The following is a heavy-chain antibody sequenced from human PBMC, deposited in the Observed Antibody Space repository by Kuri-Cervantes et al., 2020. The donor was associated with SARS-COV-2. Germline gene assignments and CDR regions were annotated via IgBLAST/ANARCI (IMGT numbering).Heavy chain of an antibody. D-gene: IGHD3-22*01. CDR3: ARDRVTPSSWTHYYDSSGYDP. V-gene: IGHV1-18*04. CDR1: GYIFTSYG. Sequence: ASVKVSCKASGYIFTSYGISWVRQAPGQGLEWMGWISGYNLKTIYAQKVQDRVTMTVDTSTDTAFMEVRSLRSDDTAVYYCARDRVTPSSWTHYYDSSGYDPWGQGTLVTVSS. CDR2: ISGYNLKT. J-gene: IGHJ5*02.